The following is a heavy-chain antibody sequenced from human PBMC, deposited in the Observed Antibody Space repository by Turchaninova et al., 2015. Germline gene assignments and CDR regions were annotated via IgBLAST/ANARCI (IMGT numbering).Heavy chain of an antibody. CDR1: GGSMNTYY. J-gene: IGHJ6*02. V-gene: IGHV4-59*08. CDR3: ARAYCDGDCLASAGMDV. Sequence: QVYLQESGPGLVRPSETLSLTCTVSGGSMNTYYWTWIRQAPGKGLAVIGYISYLGSTSYNLSLQIRVTFSIDFSHTHFSLELNYPTASDQAVYYGARAYCDGDCLASAGMDVWGQGTTVTVSS. CDR2: ISYLGST. D-gene: IGHD2-21*02.